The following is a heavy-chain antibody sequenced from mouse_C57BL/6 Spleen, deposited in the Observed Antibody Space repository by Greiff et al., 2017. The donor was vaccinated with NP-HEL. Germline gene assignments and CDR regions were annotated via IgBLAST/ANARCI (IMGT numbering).Heavy chain of an antibody. Sequence: VQLQQSGAELVRPGASVKLSCTASGFTIKDYYMHWVKQRPEQGLEWIGRIDPEDGDTDYAPQFQGKATMTAATSSNTAYLPLSSLPAEDTEDYYCTTWGDVRYAYWGQGTLVTVSA. CDR1: GFTIKDYY. CDR2: IDPEDGDT. V-gene: IGHV14-1*01. D-gene: IGHD3-3*01. CDR3: TTWGDVRYAY. J-gene: IGHJ3*01.